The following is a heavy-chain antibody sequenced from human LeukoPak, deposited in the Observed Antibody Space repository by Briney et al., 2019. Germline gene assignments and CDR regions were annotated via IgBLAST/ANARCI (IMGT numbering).Heavy chain of an antibody. Sequence: ASVKVSCKASGGTFSSYAIRWVRQAPGQGLEWMGEIIPIFGTTNYAQKFQGRVTITADESTSTAYMELSSLRSEDTAVYDCARGNYYDSSGYYPGLDYWVQGTLVTVSS. CDR3: ARGNYYDSSGYYPGLDY. CDR2: IIPIFGTT. CDR1: GGTFSSYA. D-gene: IGHD3-22*01. J-gene: IGHJ4*02. V-gene: IGHV1-69*01.